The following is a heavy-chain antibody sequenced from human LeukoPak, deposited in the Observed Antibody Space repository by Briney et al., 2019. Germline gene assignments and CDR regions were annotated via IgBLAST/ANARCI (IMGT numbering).Heavy chain of an antibody. Sequence: GGSEGLFCAASGFTFDDYAMHWVRQAPGEGLLWVSLISGDGGWTYYADSLKGRFTISRDNSKNSLYLQMNSLTTEDTALYYCAKDGGGGYSSTYFFDNWGQ. D-gene: IGHD3-22*01. V-gene: IGHV3-43*02. CDR3: AKDGGGGYSSTYFFDN. CDR2: ISGDGGWT. CDR1: GFTFDDYA. J-gene: IGHJ4*02.